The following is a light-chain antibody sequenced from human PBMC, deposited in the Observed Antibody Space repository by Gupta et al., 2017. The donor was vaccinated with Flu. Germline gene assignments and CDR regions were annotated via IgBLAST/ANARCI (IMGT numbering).Light chain of an antibody. CDR1: QIISTY. J-gene: IGKJ1*01. Sequence: DIQLTQSPSTLSAFVGDRVTITSRASQIISTYLAWYQQKPGKAPKLLIYKASSVETGVPSRFSGWGSGTEFTLTISSLQPDDFATYYCQQYNSASRTFGQGTMVEI. V-gene: IGKV1-5*03. CDR2: KAS. CDR3: QQYNSASRT.